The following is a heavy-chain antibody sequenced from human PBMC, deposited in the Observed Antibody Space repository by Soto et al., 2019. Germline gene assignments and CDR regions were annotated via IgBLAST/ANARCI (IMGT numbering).Heavy chain of an antibody. V-gene: IGHV3-30-3*01. CDR2: ISYDGNNK. D-gene: IGHD2-21*02. CDR1: GFTFSNYA. Sequence: QVQLVESGGGVVQPGRSLRLSCAVSGFTFSNYAIHWVRQAPGKGLEWVAVISYDGNNKYFADSVKGRFTISRDNSKNTLYLQMNSLRGEDTAVYYCTRGTAMVTPVLRFDYWGQGAQVTVSS. CDR3: TRGTAMVTPVLRFDY. J-gene: IGHJ4*02.